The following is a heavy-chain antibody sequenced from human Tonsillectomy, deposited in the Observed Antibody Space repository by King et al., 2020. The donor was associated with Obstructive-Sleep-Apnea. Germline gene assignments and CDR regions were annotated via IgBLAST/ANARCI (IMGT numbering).Heavy chain of an antibody. CDR1: GFTFNSYG. Sequence: VQLVESGGGVVQPGRSLRLSCATSGFTFNSYGMHWVRQAPGKGLAWVAIISYDGSNKYYADSVKDRFTISRDNSRNTLFLQMDSLRPEDTAVYYCAKDASAFIVGATGYLDYWGQGTLVTVSS. D-gene: IGHD1-26*01. J-gene: IGHJ4*02. CDR3: AKDASAFIVGATGYLDY. V-gene: IGHV3-30*18. CDR2: ISYDGSNK.